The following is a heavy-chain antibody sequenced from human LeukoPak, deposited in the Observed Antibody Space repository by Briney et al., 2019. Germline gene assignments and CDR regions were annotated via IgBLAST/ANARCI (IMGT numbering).Heavy chain of an antibody. D-gene: IGHD3-16*01. J-gene: IGHJ4*02. Sequence: ASVKVSCKASGYTFTSYSIMWVRQAPGQGLEWMGWINTNTGNPTYAQGFTGRFVFSLDTSVSTAYLQISSLKAEDTAVYYCAREGDLWDFDYWGQGTLVTVSS. CDR2: INTNTGNP. CDR3: AREGDLWDFDY. V-gene: IGHV7-4-1*02. CDR1: GYTFTSYS.